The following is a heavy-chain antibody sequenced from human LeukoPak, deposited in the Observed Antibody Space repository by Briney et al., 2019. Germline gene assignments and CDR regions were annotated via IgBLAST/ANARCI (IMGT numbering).Heavy chain of an antibody. CDR2: IRSKADNYAT. V-gene: IGHV3-73*01. J-gene: IGHJ4*02. Sequence: PGGSLILSCAASGFTFSGSPILWVRQASGKGLEWVGRIRSKADNYATAYAASVQGRCTISRDDSKSTAYLQLNSLKTEDTAVYYCTQSYYWGQGALVTVSS. CDR3: TQSYY. CDR1: GFTFSGSP.